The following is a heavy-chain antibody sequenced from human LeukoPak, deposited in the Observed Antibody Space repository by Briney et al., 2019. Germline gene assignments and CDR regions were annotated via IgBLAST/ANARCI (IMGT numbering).Heavy chain of an antibody. J-gene: IGHJ4*02. CDR2: ISSSGSTI. D-gene: IGHD6-19*01. CDR1: GFTFSSYS. Sequence: GGSLRLSCAASGFTFSSYSMNWVRQAPGKGLEWVSYISSSGSTIYYADSVKGRFTISRDNAKNSLYLQMNGLRAEDTAVYYCARESRTAVASDYWGQGTLVTVSS. V-gene: IGHV3-48*04. CDR3: ARESRTAVASDY.